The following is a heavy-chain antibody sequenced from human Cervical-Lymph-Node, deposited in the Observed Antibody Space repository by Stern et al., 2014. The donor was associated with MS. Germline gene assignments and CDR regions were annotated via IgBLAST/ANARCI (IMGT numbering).Heavy chain of an antibody. CDR3: ARGGSPNWFDP. V-gene: IGHV4-30-4*01. Sequence: QVQLVQSGPGLVKPSQTLSFTCTVSGGSISSGDYYWSWIRQPPGKGLEWIGYIYYSGSTYYNPSLKSRVTISVDTSKNQFSLKLSSVTAADTAVYYCARGGSPNWFDPWGQGTLVTVSS. J-gene: IGHJ5*02. D-gene: IGHD6-13*01. CDR2: IYYSGST. CDR1: GGSISSGDYY.